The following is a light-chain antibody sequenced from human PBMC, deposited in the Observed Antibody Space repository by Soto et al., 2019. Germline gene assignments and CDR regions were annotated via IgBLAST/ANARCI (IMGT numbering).Light chain of an antibody. CDR2: AAS. V-gene: IGKV1-12*01. J-gene: IGKJ5*01. CDR1: QCVSSW. Sequence: DIQMTQSPSSVSASVGARVTITCRASQCVSSWLAWYQQKPGKAPNLLIYAASNLQSGVPSRFSGSGSGTDFTLTISSLQPEDFATYYCQQASSFPLTFGQGTRLEIK. CDR3: QQASSFPLT.